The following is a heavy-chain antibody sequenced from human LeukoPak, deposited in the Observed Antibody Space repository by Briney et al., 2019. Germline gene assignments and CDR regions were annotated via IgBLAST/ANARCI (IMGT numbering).Heavy chain of an antibody. CDR2: IHPSGML. V-gene: IGHV4-31*03. CDR3: SRGLDSKNLGY. CDR1: GASFNSDDQY. J-gene: IGHJ4*02. Sequence: SETLSLTCTVSGASFNSDDQYWNWIRQSPGKGLEWIGSIHPSGMLYNNPSLESRVTMSRDTSKNQFSLNLNSVTAADTAVYFCSRGLDSKNLGYGAQGILVTVSS. D-gene: IGHD3-22*01.